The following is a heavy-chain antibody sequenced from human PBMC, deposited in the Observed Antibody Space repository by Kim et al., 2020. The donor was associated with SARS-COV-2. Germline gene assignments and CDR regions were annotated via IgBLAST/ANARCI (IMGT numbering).Heavy chain of an antibody. CDR3: ARGEGGSYYGGDY. V-gene: IGHV3-30*04. J-gene: IGHJ4*02. D-gene: IGHD1-26*01. CDR2: ISYDGSNK. Sequence: GGSLRLSCAASGFTFSSYAMHWVRQAPGKGLEWVAVISYDGSNKYYADSVKGRFTISRDNSKNTLYLQMNSLRAEDTAVYYCARGEGGSYYGGDYWGQGTLVTVSS. CDR1: GFTFSSYA.